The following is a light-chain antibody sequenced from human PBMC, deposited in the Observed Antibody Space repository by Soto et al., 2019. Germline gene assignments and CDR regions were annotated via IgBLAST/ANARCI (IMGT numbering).Light chain of an antibody. V-gene: IGKV1-5*01. J-gene: IGKJ1*01. Sequence: DIQMTQSPSSLSPSVGDRVTITCRASWSISDWLAWYQQKPGKAPELLIFDASNLKSGVSSRFSGSGSGTEFTLTISRLQPDDVATYYCLQYSSHSWTFGQGTKVDIK. CDR2: DAS. CDR3: LQYSSHSWT. CDR1: WSISDW.